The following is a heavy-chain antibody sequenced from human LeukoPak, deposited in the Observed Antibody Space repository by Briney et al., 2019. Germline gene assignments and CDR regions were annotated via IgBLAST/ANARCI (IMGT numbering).Heavy chain of an antibody. CDR1: GFTFSSYE. CDR2: ISSSGSTR. Sequence: GGSLRLSCAASGFTFSSYEMNWVRQAPREGLEWVSYISSSGSTRYYADSVKGRFTISRDNAKNSLYLQMNSLRAEDTAVYYCARVQTTVTTLDYWGQGTLVTVSS. J-gene: IGHJ4*02. CDR3: ARVQTTVTTLDY. D-gene: IGHD4-17*01. V-gene: IGHV3-48*03.